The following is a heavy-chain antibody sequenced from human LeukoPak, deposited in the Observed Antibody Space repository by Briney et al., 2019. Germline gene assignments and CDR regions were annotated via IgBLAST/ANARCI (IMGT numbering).Heavy chain of an antibody. CDR3: TRDSGSYGLFFD. J-gene: IGHJ4*02. D-gene: IGHD1-26*01. CDR2: ISYDGGNK. Sequence: GGSLRLSCAASGFTFSSYAMHWVRQAPGKGLEWVAVISYDGGNKYYADSVKGRFTISRDNSKNTLYLQMNSLRAEDTAVYYCTRDSGSYGLFFDWGQGTLVTVSS. V-gene: IGHV3-30*03. CDR1: GFTFSSYA.